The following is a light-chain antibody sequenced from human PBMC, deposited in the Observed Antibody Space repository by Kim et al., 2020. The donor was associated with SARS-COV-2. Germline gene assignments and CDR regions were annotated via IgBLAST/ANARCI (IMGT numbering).Light chain of an antibody. CDR3: QHHDNSPSLT. V-gene: IGKV3-20*01. CDR2: AAS. CDR1: QSISSIS. J-gene: IGKJ3*01. Sequence: PGERATISCSASQSISSISLAWYQQMPGQAPRLLIHAASSRATGIPDRFSGSGSGTDFTLTISRLEPEDFAIYYCQHHDNSPSLTFGPGTKVDIK.